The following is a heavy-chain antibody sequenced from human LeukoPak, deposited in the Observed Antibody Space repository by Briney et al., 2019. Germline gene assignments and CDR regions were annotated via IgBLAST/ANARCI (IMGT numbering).Heavy chain of an antibody. CDR2: IYTSGST. CDR1: GGSISSYY. CDR3: ARGMNYDFWSGSYFDY. D-gene: IGHD3-3*01. Sequence: SETLSLTCTVSGGSISSYYWSWIRQPAGKGLEWIGRIYTSGSTNYNPSLKSRVTMSVDTSKNQFSLKLSSVTAADTAVYYCARGMNYDFWSGSYFDYWGQGTLVTVSS. J-gene: IGHJ4*02. V-gene: IGHV4-4*07.